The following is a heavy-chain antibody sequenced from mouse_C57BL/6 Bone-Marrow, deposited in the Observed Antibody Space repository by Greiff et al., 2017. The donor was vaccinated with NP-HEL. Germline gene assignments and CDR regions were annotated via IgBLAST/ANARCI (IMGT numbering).Heavy chain of an antibody. CDR2: IDPSDSYT. Sequence: VQLQQPGAELVKPGASVKLSCKASGYTFTSYWMQWVKQRPGQGLEWIGEIDPSDSYTNYNQKFKGKATLTVDTSSSTAYMQLSSLTSEDSAVYYCASTVVAPYYYAMDYWGQGTSVTVSS. V-gene: IGHV1-50*01. CDR1: GYTFTSYW. D-gene: IGHD1-1*01. CDR3: ASTVVAPYYYAMDY. J-gene: IGHJ4*01.